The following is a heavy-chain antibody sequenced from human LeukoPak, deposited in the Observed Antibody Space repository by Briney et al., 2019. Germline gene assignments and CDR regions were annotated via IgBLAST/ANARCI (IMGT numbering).Heavy chain of an antibody. CDR3: AKDRTVGASYWYFDL. V-gene: IGHV3-74*01. CDR1: GFTFRDYW. J-gene: IGHJ2*01. Sequence: GGSLRLSCAASGFTFRDYWMHWVRQAPGKGLVWVSRLHSDGSNTTYADSVKGRFTISRDSSRNTLFLHMNTLRAEDTAIYYCAKDRTVGASYWYFDLWGRGTLVTVSS. D-gene: IGHD1-26*01. CDR2: LHSDGSNT.